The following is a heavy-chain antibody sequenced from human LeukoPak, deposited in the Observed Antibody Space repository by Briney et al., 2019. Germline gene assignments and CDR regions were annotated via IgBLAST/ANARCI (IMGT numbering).Heavy chain of an antibody. J-gene: IGHJ4*02. CDR2: IYHSGST. CDR3: ARDFPEGNGAITMLRGVRLHRRTYFDY. Sequence: PSETLSLTCTVSGYSISSGYYWGWIRQPPGKGLEWIGSIYHSGSTYYNPSLKSRVTISVDTSKNQFSLKLTSVTAADTAVYYCARDFPEGNGAITMLRGVRLHRRTYFDYWGQGTLVTVSS. CDR1: GYSISSGYY. V-gene: IGHV4-38-2*02. D-gene: IGHD3-10*01.